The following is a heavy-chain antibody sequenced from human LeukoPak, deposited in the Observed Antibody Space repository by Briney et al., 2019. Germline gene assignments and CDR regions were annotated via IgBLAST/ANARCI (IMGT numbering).Heavy chain of an antibody. Sequence: KPGGSLRLSCVVSGLTFGNAWMSWVRQAPGKGLEWVGRIKSKNVGETTEYAAPVQGGFTISRDDSKNTVYLQMSSLKTEDTAVYFCTTGPGNSGYWGQGTLVTVSS. V-gene: IGHV3-15*01. J-gene: IGHJ4*02. CDR1: GLTFGNAW. CDR2: IKSKNVGETT. CDR3: TTGPGNSGY. D-gene: IGHD4-23*01.